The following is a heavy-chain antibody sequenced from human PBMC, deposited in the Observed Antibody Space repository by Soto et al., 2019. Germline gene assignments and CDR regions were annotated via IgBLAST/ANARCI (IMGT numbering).Heavy chain of an antibody. CDR1: GFTFSGYW. Sequence: EAQLVESGGGLVQPGGSLRLSCAASGFTFSGYWMSWVRQAPGKGLEWVANIKEDGSEKNYVDSVRGRFTISRDNAMNSLYLEMNSLRAEDTAVYYCARSGSENDFWGQGTLVTVSS. V-gene: IGHV3-7*03. CDR2: IKEDGSEK. CDR3: ARSGSENDF. J-gene: IGHJ4*02. D-gene: IGHD5-12*01.